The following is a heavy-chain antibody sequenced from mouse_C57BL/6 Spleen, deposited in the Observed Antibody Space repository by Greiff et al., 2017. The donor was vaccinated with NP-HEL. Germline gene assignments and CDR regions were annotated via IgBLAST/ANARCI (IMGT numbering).Heavy chain of an antibody. CDR1: GYTFTSYW. J-gene: IGHJ3*01. CDR3: ARCKDYDTLFFAY. CDR2: IDPSDSYT. Sequence: QVQLQQPGAELVMPGASVKLSCKASGYTFTSYWMHWVKQRPGQGLAWIGEIDPSDSYTNYNQKFKGKSTLTVDKSSSTAYMQLSSLTSEDSAVYYCARCKDYDTLFFAYWGQGTLVTVSA. V-gene: IGHV1-69*01. D-gene: IGHD2-4*01.